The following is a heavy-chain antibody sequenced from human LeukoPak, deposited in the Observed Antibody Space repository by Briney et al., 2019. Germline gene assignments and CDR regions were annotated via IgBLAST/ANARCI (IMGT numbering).Heavy chain of an antibody. CDR2: INHSGST. CDR3: ARGRITIFGVVTFHWFDP. CDR1: GGSFSGYY. D-gene: IGHD3-3*01. J-gene: IGHJ5*02. V-gene: IGHV4-34*01. Sequence: SETLSLTRAVYGGSFSGYYWSWIRQPPGKGLEWIGEINHSGSTNYNLSLKSRVTISVDTSKNQFSLKLSSVTAADTAVYYCARGRITIFGVVTFHWFDPWGQGTLVTVSS.